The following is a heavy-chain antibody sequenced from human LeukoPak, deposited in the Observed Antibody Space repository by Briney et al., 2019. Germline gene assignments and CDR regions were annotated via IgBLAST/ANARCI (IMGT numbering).Heavy chain of an antibody. CDR1: GFTFSSYA. CDR2: ISGSGGST. J-gene: IGHJ4*02. V-gene: IGHV3-23*01. Sequence: GGSLRLSSAASGFTFSSYAMSWVRQAPGKGLEWVSAISGSGGSTYYADSVKGRFTISRDNSKNTLYLQMNSLRAEDTAVYYCAKDQVMGVQWLDRTPSDYWGQGTLVTVSS. CDR3: AKDQVMGVQWLDRTPSDY. D-gene: IGHD6-19*01.